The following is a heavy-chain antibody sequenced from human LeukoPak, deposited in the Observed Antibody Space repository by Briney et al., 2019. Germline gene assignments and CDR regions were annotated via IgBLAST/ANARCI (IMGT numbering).Heavy chain of an antibody. CDR3: AREESGGYFDY. CDR1: GYTFSNYY. D-gene: IGHD2-8*02. Sequence: ASVKVSCKASGYTFSNYYMHWVRQAPGQGREGMGLINPTGTGTNYAQKFRGRVTLTRDTSTTTSSLRSEDSAVYYCAREESGGYFDYWGQGTLVTVSS. J-gene: IGHJ4*02. CDR2: INPTGTGT. V-gene: IGHV1-46*01.